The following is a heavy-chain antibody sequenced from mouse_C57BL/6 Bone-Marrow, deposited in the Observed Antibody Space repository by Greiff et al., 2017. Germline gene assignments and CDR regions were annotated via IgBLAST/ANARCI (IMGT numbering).Heavy chain of an antibody. CDR1: GYTFTDYY. J-gene: IGHJ2*01. CDR3: ARGRPGDFDY. Sequence: EVKLQESGPVLVKPGASVKMSCKASGYTFTDYYMNWVKQSHGKSLEWIGVINPYNGGTSYNQKFKGKATLTVDKSSSTAYMELNSLTSEDSAVYYCARGRPGDFDYWGQGTTLTVSS. V-gene: IGHV1-19*01. CDR2: INPYNGGT.